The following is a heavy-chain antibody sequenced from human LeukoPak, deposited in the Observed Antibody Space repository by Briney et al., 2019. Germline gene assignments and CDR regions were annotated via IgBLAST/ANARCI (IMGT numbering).Heavy chain of an antibody. CDR1: GFSFSNYA. CDR2: ITDNGGGT. CDR3: ARSERPDGFPLDY. J-gene: IGHJ4*02. D-gene: IGHD6-25*01. Sequence: GGSLRLSCAASGFSFSNYAMHWVRLAPGKGLEYVSAITDNGGGTYYVNSVKDRFTISRDNSKNTLYLQMGSLRPEDMAVYYCARSERPDGFPLDYWGQGTLVTDSS. V-gene: IGHV3-64*01.